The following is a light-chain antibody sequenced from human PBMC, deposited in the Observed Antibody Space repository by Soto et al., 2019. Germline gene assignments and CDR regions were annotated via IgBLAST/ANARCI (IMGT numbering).Light chain of an antibody. CDR3: QQRSNWPPS. CDR2: DTS. Sequence: EIVLTQSPGTLSLSPGERATLSCRASQSLSNSFIAWYQQKPGQAPRLLIYDTSSRATGIPDRFSGSGSGTDFTLTISRLEPEDFAVYYCQQRSNWPPSFGQGTRLEI. CDR1: QSLSNSF. V-gene: IGKV3D-20*02. J-gene: IGKJ5*01.